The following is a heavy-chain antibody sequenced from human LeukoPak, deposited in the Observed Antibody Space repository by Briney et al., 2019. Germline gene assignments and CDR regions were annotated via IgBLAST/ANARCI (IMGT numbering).Heavy chain of an antibody. CDR3: TRESGVTNAFDS. CDR2: IYYSGST. J-gene: IGHJ4*02. V-gene: IGHV4-30-4*01. D-gene: IGHD4-23*01. CDR1: GGSISSGDYY. Sequence: PSETLSLTCTVSGGSISSGDYYWSWIRQPPGKGLEWIGYIYYSGSTFYNPSLKSRLTISVAASKNQFSLKLSSVTAADTAVYYCTRESGVTNAFDSWGQGTLVTVSS.